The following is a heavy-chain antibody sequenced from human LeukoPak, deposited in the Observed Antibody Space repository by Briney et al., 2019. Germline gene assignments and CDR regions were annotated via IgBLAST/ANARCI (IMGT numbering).Heavy chain of an antibody. V-gene: IGHV4-34*01. Sequence: PSETLSLTCAVYGGSFSGYYWSWIRQPPGKGLEWIGEINHSGSTNYNPSLKSRVTISVDTSKNQFSLKLSSVTAADTAVYYCARPIVMVAATGAFDIWGQGTMVTVSS. CDR2: INHSGST. CDR3: ARPIVMVAATGAFDI. D-gene: IGHD2-15*01. CDR1: GGSFSGYY. J-gene: IGHJ3*02.